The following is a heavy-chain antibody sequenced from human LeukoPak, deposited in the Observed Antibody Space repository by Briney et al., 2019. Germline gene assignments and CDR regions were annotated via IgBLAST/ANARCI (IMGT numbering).Heavy chain of an antibody. J-gene: IGHJ2*01. Sequence: PSETLSLTCTVSGGSISSYYWSWIRQPPGKGLEWIGYIYYSGSTNYNPSLKSRVTISVDTSKNQFSLKLSSVTAADTVVYYCARSITYYDILTGYYNYWYFDLWGRGTLVTVSS. CDR1: GGSISSYY. V-gene: IGHV4-59*01. CDR3: ARSITYYDILTGYYNYWYFDL. D-gene: IGHD3-9*01. CDR2: IYYSGST.